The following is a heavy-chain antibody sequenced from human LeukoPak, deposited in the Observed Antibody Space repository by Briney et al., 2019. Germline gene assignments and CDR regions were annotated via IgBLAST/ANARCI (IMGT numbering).Heavy chain of an antibody. J-gene: IGHJ5*02. CDR3: ASSNLGSLGQFDP. Sequence: PSETLSLTCTVSGDSIGSSSYYWAWIRQPPGKGLEWIGFIHSNGGANYNASLNSRATISRDTSRSQVSLKLTSVTAADTAVYYCASSNLGSLGQFDPWGQGTLVTVSS. D-gene: IGHD3-10*01. V-gene: IGHV4-61*05. CDR1: GDSIGSSSYY. CDR2: IHSNGGA.